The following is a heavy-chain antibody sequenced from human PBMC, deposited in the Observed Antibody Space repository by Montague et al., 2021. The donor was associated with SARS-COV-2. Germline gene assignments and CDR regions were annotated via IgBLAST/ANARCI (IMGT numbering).Heavy chain of an antibody. D-gene: IGHD2-2*01. Sequence: SLRLSCAASGFTFDDYAMHWVRQAPGKGLEWVSGISWNSGSIGYADSVKGRFTISRDNAKNSLCLQMNSLRAEDTALYYCAKDRALLPYSLHCSSTSCYESAGYYYYGMDVWGQGTTVTVSS. CDR2: ISWNSGSI. CDR1: GFTFDDYA. V-gene: IGHV3-9*01. CDR3: AKDRALLPYSLHCSSTSCYESAGYYYYGMDV. J-gene: IGHJ6*02.